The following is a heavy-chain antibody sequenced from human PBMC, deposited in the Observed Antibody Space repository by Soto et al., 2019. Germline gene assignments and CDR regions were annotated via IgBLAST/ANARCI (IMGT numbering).Heavy chain of an antibody. D-gene: IGHD1-1*01. Sequence: PGESLKISCKASGYSFTNHLTTWVRQVPGRGLEWMGRIAPGDSDTRYNPSFQGHVTLSTDSSISTVYLQWSSLKASDTAIYFCARQLPGKLDVWGQGTTVTVSS. CDR2: IAPGDSDT. CDR1: GYSFTNHL. CDR3: ARQLPGKLDV. J-gene: IGHJ6*02. V-gene: IGHV5-10-1*01.